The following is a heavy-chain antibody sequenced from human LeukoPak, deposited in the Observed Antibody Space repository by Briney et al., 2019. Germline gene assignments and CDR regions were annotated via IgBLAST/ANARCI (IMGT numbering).Heavy chain of an antibody. CDR3: ARDQRPGWGEYFQH. J-gene: IGHJ1*01. CDR1: EFTFSSYG. Sequence: GRSLRLSCAASEFTFSSYGMHWVRQAPGKWLEWVAVIWYDGSNKYYADSVKGRFTISRDNSKNAVYLQMNSLRVEDTAVYYCARDQRPGWGEYFQHWGQGTLVTVSS. V-gene: IGHV3-33*01. CDR2: IWYDGSNK. D-gene: IGHD3-16*01.